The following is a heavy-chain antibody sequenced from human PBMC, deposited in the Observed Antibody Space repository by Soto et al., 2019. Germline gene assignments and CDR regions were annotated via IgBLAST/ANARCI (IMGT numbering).Heavy chain of an antibody. CDR2: INYSSGAN. Sequence: PGESLKISCEASGFTFSDYAMGWVRQVPGKGLEWVGTINYSSGANYYADSVRGRFAVSRDNSKNTLYLQMNSLKAADTALYYCVNAYQYGGYGDPYSARAGLDVWGQGTPVTVSS. D-gene: IGHD5-12*01. CDR3: VNAYQYGGYGDPYSARAGLDV. V-gene: IGHV3-23*01. J-gene: IGHJ6*02. CDR1: GFTFSDYA.